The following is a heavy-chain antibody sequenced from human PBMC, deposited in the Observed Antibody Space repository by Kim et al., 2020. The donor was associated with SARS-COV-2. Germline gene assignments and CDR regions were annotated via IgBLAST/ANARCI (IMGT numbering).Heavy chain of an antibody. CDR1: GGSISSYY. CDR2: IYYSGST. V-gene: IGHV4-59*01. Sequence: SETLSLTCTVSGGSISSYYWSWIRQPPGKGLEWIGYIYYSGSTNYNPSLKSRVTISVDTSKNQFSLKLSSVTAADTAVYYCAIRSPDDAFDIWGQGTMVTVSS. J-gene: IGHJ3*02. CDR3: AIRSPDDAFDI.